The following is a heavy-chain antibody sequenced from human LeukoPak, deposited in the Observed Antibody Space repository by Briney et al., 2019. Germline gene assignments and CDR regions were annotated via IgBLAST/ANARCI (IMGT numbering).Heavy chain of an antibody. J-gene: IGHJ4*02. CDR2: ISYDGSNK. CDR1: GLTFSSHW. Sequence: PGGSLRLSCAASGLTFSSHWMHWVRQAPGKGLEWVAVISYDGSNKYYADSVKGRFTISRDNSKNTLYLQMNSLRAEDTAVHYCARTRDLYGEDFDYWGQGTLVTVSS. V-gene: IGHV3-30-3*01. D-gene: IGHD4-17*01. CDR3: ARTRDLYGEDFDY.